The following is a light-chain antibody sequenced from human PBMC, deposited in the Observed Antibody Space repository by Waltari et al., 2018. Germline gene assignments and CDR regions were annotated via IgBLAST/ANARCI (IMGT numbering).Light chain of an antibody. CDR1: QSVSSY. J-gene: IGKJ4*01. CDR3: YQRSNWPRT. V-gene: IGKV3-11*01. Sequence: EIVLTQSPATLSLSPGERVTISCRASQSVSSYLDWYQQKPGQAPRLLIFDASNRATGIPARFSGSGSGTDFTLTISSLEPEDFAVYYCYQRSNWPRTFGGGTKVEIK. CDR2: DAS.